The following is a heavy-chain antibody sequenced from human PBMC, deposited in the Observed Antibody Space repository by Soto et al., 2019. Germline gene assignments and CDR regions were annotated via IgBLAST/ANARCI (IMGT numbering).Heavy chain of an antibody. CDR3: AREGGRHHYLHY. Sequence: SETLSLTCTVSGGSISSYYWSWIRQPPGKGLEWIGYIYYSGSTNYNPSLKSRVTISVDTSKNQFSLQLSSVTAADTAVYYCAREGGRHHYLHYWGPGTLVTVSS. D-gene: IGHD1-26*01. J-gene: IGHJ4*02. CDR1: GGSISSYY. CDR2: IYYSGST. V-gene: IGHV4-59*12.